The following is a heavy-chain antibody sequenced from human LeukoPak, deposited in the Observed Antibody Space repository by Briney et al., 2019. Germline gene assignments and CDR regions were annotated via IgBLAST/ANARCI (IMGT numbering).Heavy chain of an antibody. Sequence: TGGSLRLSCTASGFTFGDYALAWVRQAPGKGLEWVGFIRNKAYGATTENAASVKGRFTISRDDSESIVYLQMSSLKTEDTAVYYCARVIRIAVGYYVDYWGQGTLVTVSS. D-gene: IGHD6-19*01. CDR1: GFTFGDYA. CDR3: ARVIRIAVGYYVDY. J-gene: IGHJ4*02. V-gene: IGHV3-49*04. CDR2: IRNKAYGATT.